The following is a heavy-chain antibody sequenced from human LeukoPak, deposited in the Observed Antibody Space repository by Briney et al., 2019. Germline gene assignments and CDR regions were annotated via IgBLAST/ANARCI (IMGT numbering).Heavy chain of an antibody. CDR2: IYTSGST. D-gene: IGHD3-3*01. Sequence: PSETLSLTCTVSGGSISSGSYYWSWIRQPAGKGLEWIGRIYTSGSTNYNPSLKSRVTISVDTSKNQFSLKLSSVTAADTAVYYCAGWPVYDFWSGHRWFDPXXXGTLVTVSS. CDR3: AGWPVYDFWSGHRWFDP. J-gene: IGHJ5*02. CDR1: GGSISSGSYY. V-gene: IGHV4-61*02.